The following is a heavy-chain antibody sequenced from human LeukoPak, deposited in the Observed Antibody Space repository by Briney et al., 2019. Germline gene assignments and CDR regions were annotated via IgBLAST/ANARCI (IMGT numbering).Heavy chain of an antibody. J-gene: IGHJ2*01. D-gene: IGHD3-10*01. V-gene: IGHV6-1*01. CDR2: TYYRSKWNN. Sequence: SQTLSLTCAISGDRVSSNSAAWSWIRQSPSRGLEWLGRTYYRSKWNNNYAISVKSRITINPDTSKNQFSLQLNSVTPEDTGVYYCARARGYFDLWGRGTLVTVPS. CDR3: ARARGYFDL. CDR1: GDRVSSNSAA.